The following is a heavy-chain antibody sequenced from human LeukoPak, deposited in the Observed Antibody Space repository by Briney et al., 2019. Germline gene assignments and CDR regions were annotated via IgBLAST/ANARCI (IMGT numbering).Heavy chain of an antibody. D-gene: IGHD3-22*01. CDR2: ISYDGSNK. V-gene: IGHV3-30*18. Sequence: PGRSLRLSCAASGFTFSSYGMHWVRQAPGKGLEWVAVISYDGSNKYYADPVKGRFTISRDNSKNTLYLQMNSLRAEDTAVYYCAKGGYYDSSGYYDGPDYWGQGTLVTVSS. CDR3: AKGGYYDSSGYYDGPDY. CDR1: GFTFSSYG. J-gene: IGHJ4*02.